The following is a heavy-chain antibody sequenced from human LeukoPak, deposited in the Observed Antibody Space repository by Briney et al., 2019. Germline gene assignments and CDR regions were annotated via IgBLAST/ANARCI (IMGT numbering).Heavy chain of an antibody. CDR1: GYTFTSYG. D-gene: IGHD5-24*01. Sequence: GASVKVSCKASGYTFTSYGISWGRQAPGQGHEWMGWINADNGNRNYVQKDQGRVTMTTDTTTSTAYMELRSLRSDATAVYYCARYREMATTKGDYWGQGTLVTVSS. CDR2: INADNGNR. CDR3: ARYREMATTKGDY. J-gene: IGHJ4*02. V-gene: IGHV1-18*01.